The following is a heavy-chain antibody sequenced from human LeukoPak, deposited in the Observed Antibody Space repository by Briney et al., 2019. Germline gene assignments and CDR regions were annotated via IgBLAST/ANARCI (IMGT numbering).Heavy chain of an antibody. CDR2: INPNSGGT. CDR3: ARGLGSGSYYKL. J-gene: IGHJ4*02. D-gene: IGHD3-10*01. CDR1: GYTFTGYY. V-gene: IGHV1-2*02. Sequence: ASVKVSCKASGYTFTGYYMHWVRQAPGQGLEWMGWINPNSGGTNYAQKFQGRVTMTRDTSTSTVYMELSSLRSEDTAVYYCARGLGSGSYYKLWGQGTLVTVFS.